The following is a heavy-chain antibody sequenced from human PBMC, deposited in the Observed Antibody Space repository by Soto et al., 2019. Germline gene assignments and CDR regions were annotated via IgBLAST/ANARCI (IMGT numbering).Heavy chain of an antibody. Sequence: ASVKVSCKASGYTFSSHAMHWVRQAPGQRLEWMGWINAGNGNTKYSQNFQGRVAITRDTSASTAYMELRSLRSEDTAVCYCARDGARITVFGVVYYFDYWGQGTLVTVFS. CDR2: INAGNGNT. D-gene: IGHD3-3*01. V-gene: IGHV1-3*01. CDR3: ARDGARITVFGVVYYFDY. CDR1: GYTFSSHA. J-gene: IGHJ4*02.